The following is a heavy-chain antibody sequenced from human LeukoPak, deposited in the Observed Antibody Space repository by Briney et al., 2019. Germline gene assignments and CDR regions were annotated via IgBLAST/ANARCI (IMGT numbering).Heavy chain of an antibody. Sequence: GGSLRLSCAASGFTVNTNDMSWVRQAPGKGLEWGSVIANDGRTYYADSVKGRFTISRDNSKNTLDLQMNSLRVEDTAVYYCAKEEAKWEWFDPWGQGTLVTVSS. J-gene: IGHJ5*02. CDR2: IANDGRT. V-gene: IGHV3-66*01. CDR3: AKEEAKWEWFDP. D-gene: IGHD1-26*01. CDR1: GFTVNTND.